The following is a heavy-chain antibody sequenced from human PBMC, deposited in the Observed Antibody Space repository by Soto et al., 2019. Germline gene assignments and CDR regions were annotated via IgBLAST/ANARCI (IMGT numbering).Heavy chain of an antibody. Sequence: GGFLRLSCAASGFAFSPYSMNWVRQAPGKGLEWVSYISSSSSNICYADSVKGRFTISRDNSKNSLYLQMNSLRAEDTAVYYCARGRGVIVKNYFDYWGLGALVTVSS. CDR3: ARGRGVIVKNYFDY. CDR2: ISSSSSNI. CDR1: GFAFSPYS. V-gene: IGHV3-48*01. J-gene: IGHJ4*02. D-gene: IGHD3-16*02.